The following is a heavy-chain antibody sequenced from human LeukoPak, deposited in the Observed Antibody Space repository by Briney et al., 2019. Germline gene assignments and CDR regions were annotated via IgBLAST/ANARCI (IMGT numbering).Heavy chain of an antibody. CDR3: ARDPRRRYFDWLFLLYYFDS. D-gene: IGHD3-9*01. CDR1: GFTFSSYA. V-gene: IGHV3-30*01. Sequence: GGSLRLSCAASGFTFSSYAMHWVRQAPGKGLEWVAVISYDGSNKYYADSVKGRFTISRDNSKNTLYLQMNSLRAEDTAVYYCARDPRRRYFDWLFLLYYFDSWGQGTLVTVSS. J-gene: IGHJ4*02. CDR2: ISYDGSNK.